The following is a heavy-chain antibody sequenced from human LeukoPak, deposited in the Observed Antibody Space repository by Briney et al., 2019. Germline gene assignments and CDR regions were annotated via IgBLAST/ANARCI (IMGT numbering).Heavy chain of an antibody. D-gene: IGHD2-2*01. Sequence: SVKVSCKASGGTFSSYTISWVRQAPGQGLEWMGRIIPILGIANYAQKFQGRVTITADKSTSTAYMELSSLRSEDTAVYYCAVSGIVVVPAARGSLVATGFDPRLDYWGQGTLVTVSS. V-gene: IGHV1-69*02. CDR2: IIPILGIA. CDR1: GGTFSSYT. J-gene: IGHJ4*02. CDR3: AVSGIVVVPAARGSLVATGFDPRLDY.